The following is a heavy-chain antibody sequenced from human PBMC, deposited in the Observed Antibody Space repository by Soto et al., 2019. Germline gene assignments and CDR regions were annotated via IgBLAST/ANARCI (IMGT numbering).Heavy chain of an antibody. J-gene: IGHJ5*02. V-gene: IGHV3-30-3*01. CDR1: GFTFSRYA. Sequence: GGSLRLSCAASGFTFSRYAMHWVRQAPGKGLEWVAVISYDGSNKYYADSVKGRFTISRDNSKNTLYLQMNSLRAEDTAVYYCARDRDENNWFYPWGQGTLVTVSS. CDR3: ARDRDENNWFYP. CDR2: ISYDGSNK.